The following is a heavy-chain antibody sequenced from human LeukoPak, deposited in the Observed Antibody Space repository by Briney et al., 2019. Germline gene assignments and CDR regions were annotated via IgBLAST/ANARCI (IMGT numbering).Heavy chain of an antibody. CDR2: INPNSGGT. CDR1: GYTFTGYY. Sequence: GASVKVSCKASGYTFTGYYMHWVRQAPGQGLEWMGWINPNSGGTNYAQKFQRRVTMTRDTSISTAYMELSRLRSDDTAVYYCARGLGYSYGYFDYWGQGTLVTVSS. J-gene: IGHJ4*02. V-gene: IGHV1-2*02. D-gene: IGHD5-18*01. CDR3: ARGLGYSYGYFDY.